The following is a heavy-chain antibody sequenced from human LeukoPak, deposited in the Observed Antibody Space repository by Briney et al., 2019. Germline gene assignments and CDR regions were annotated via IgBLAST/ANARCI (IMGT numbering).Heavy chain of an antibody. V-gene: IGHV1-69*02. CDR1: GGTFISYT. CDR2: MIPILGIE. Sequence: SVKVSFKASGGTFISYTISWVGQAPGQGLEWMGGMIPILGIENNAQKFQGRETINEDKSTITAYMELSSLRSEDTAVYYCASTHEKLTIFGVVISDYWGQGTLVTVSS. CDR3: ASTHEKLTIFGVVISDY. J-gene: IGHJ4*02. D-gene: IGHD3-3*01.